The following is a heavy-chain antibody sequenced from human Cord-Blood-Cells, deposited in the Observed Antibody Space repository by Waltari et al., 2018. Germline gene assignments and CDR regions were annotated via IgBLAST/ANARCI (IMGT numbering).Heavy chain of an antibody. Sequence: QVQLQQWGAGMLRPWETLSLTCAVNGGSLSGYYWSCLRYPTGKELEWNGEIKHSGSTNYNPSLKSRVTISVDTSKTQFPLKLRFLTAADTGVYYWARYFGARRYLFDPWGQGTLVTVSS. V-gene: IGHV4-34*01. D-gene: IGHD3-3*01. CDR2: IKHSGST. CDR1: GGSLSGYY. J-gene: IGHJ5*02. CDR3: ARYFGARRYLFDP.